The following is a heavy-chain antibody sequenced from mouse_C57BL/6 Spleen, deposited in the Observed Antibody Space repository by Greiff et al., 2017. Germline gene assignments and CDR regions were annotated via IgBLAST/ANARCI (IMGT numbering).Heavy chain of an antibody. CDR2: IGPGSGST. CDR1: GYTFTDYY. V-gene: IGHV1-77*01. J-gene: IGHJ3*01. Sequence: QVQLQQSGAELVKPGASVKISCKASGYTFTDYYIHWVKQRPGQGLEWIGKIGPGSGSTYYNEKVKGKATLTADKSSSTAYMQLSSLTSGDSAVYFCGRKGGTGYWFAYWGQGTLVTVSA. CDR3: GRKGGTGYWFAY. D-gene: IGHD3-1*01.